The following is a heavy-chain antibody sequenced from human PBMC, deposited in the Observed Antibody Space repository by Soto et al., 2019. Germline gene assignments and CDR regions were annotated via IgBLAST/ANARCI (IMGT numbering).Heavy chain of an antibody. V-gene: IGHV4-59*12. D-gene: IGHD3-9*01. CDR2: ISDGGST. CDR3: AGLEQNNYDVLTGHGFDY. CDR1: GGSIDTYY. J-gene: IGHJ4*02. Sequence: PSETLSLTCNVSGGSIDTYYWNWIRQSPGKGLQWIGSISDGGSTNYNPSLKSRVTISVETSKNQFSLKLSSVTAADTAVYYCAGLEQNNYDVLTGHGFDYWGQGTLVTVYS.